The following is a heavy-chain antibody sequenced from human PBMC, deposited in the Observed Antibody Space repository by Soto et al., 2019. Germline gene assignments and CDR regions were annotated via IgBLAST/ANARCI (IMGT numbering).Heavy chain of an antibody. CDR1: GLSFSNYG. D-gene: IGHD2-21*01. V-gene: IGHV3-30*03. CDR2: TSFNGNNK. CDR3: ARDSNSEHCLEH. Sequence: QVQLVESGGGVVQPGRSLRLSCAASGLSFSNYGMHWVRQAPGKGLEWVAVTSFNGNNKWYTDSVKGRFTISRDNSKNTLYLQMDSLRDEDTAVYYCARDSNSEHCLEHWGPGTLVTVSS. J-gene: IGHJ4*02.